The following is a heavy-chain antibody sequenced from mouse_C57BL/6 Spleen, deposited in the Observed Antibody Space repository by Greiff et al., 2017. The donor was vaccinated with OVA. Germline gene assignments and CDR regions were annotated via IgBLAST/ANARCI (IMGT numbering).Heavy chain of an antibody. CDR3: ARSGGKLSPFGY. D-gene: IGHD1-3*01. CDR2: ISVGCSYT. J-gene: IGHJ3*01. V-gene: IGHV5-4*03. Sequence: EVMLVESGGGLVKPGGSLKLSCAASGFTFSSYAMSWVRLTPAKRLEWVSTISVGCSYTYYPDTVKGRFTIIRDNAKNNLYLQMSHLKSEDTAMYYCARSGGKLSPFGYWGQGTLVTVSA. CDR1: GFTFSSYA.